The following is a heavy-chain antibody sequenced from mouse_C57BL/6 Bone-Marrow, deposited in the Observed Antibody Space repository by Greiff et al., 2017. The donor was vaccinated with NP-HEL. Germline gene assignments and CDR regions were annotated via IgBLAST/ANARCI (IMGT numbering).Heavy chain of an antibody. Sequence: QVQLKESGPGLVQPSQSLSITCTVSGFSLTSYGVHWVRQSPGKGLEWLGVIWRGGSTDYNAAFLSRLSITKDNSKSHVFFKMNSLQADATAIYYYAKEPGFDYWGQGTTLTVSS. CDR2: IWRGGST. CDR1: GFSLTSYG. J-gene: IGHJ2*01. D-gene: IGHD4-1*01. CDR3: AKEPGFDY. V-gene: IGHV2-5*01.